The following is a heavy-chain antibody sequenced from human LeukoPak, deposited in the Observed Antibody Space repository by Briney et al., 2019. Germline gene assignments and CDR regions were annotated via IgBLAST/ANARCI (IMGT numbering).Heavy chain of an antibody. D-gene: IGHD5-12*01. Sequence: PGGSLRLSCAASGFTFSHYWMSWVRQAPGKGLEWVANIKEDGGEKYYVDSVKGRFTVSRDNSKNTLYLQMKSLRAEDTAVYYCAKGGGYEAQYYYYYLDVWGKGTTVTISS. CDR2: IKEDGGEK. CDR1: GFTFSHYW. V-gene: IGHV3-7*01. CDR3: AKGGGYEAQYYYYYLDV. J-gene: IGHJ6*03.